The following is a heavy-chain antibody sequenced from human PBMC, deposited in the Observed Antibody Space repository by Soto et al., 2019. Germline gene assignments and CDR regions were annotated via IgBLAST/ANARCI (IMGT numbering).Heavy chain of an antibody. Sequence: GASVKVSCKASGYTFTSYGISWVRQAPGQGLEWMGWISAYNGNTNYAQKLQGRVTMTTDTSTSTAYMELRSLRSDDTAVYYCARVEDFWSDYGMDVWGQGTTVTVSS. J-gene: IGHJ6*02. CDR2: ISAYNGNT. CDR1: GYTFTSYG. CDR3: ARVEDFWSDYGMDV. D-gene: IGHD3-3*01. V-gene: IGHV1-18*01.